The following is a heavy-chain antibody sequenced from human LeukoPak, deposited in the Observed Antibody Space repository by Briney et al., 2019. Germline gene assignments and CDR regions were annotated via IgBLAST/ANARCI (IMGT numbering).Heavy chain of an antibody. V-gene: IGHV3-48*03. J-gene: IGHJ4*02. D-gene: IGHD6-6*01. CDR3: AGIEHSSSYRGY. CDR1: GFTFSSYE. Sequence: PGGSLRLSCAASGFTFSSYEMNWVRQAPGKGLEWVSYISSSGSTIYYADSVKGRFTISRDNAKNSLYLQMNSLRAEDTAVYYCAGIEHSSSYRGYWGQGTLVTVSS. CDR2: ISSSGSTI.